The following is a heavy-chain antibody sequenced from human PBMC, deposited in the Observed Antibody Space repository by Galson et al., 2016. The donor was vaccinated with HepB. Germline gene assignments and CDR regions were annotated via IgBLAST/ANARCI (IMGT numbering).Heavy chain of an antibody. Sequence: SLRLSCAASQFTFSSRVMHWVRQAPGKGLDWVAVVRYDGTSKYYANSVKGRFTISRDNHNNTLYLQMNSLRAEDTAVYYCARGRGYNYGFLDSWGQGTLVTVSS. V-gene: IGHV3-33*01. CDR2: VRYDGTSK. J-gene: IGHJ4*02. CDR1: QFTFSSRV. CDR3: ARGRGYNYGFLDS. D-gene: IGHD5-18*01.